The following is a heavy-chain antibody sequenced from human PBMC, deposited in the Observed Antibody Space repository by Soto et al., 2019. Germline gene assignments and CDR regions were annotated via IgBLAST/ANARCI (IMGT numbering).Heavy chain of an antibody. J-gene: IGHJ4*02. CDR3: VRTYSPFDY. V-gene: IGHV3-7*01. CDR2: IKHDGSDT. CDR1: GFTYSDYW. D-gene: IGHD4-4*01. Sequence: EVQLVESGGGLVQPGGSLRLTCVASGFTYSDYWMSWVRQAPGKGLEWVASIKHDGSDTKYVDSVKGRFTISRDNAKNSVYLQMNSLRTEDTAVYYCVRTYSPFDYWGQGTLVTASA.